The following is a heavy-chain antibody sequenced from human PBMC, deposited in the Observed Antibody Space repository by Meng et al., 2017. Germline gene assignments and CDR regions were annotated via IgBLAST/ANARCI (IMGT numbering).Heavy chain of an antibody. CDR2: INHSGST. Sequence: QVQPQALGRVLLTASENLVLTFAVLGWSFNCYYWSWIRQPPGKGLEWIGEINHSGSTNYNPSLKSRVTISVDTSKNQFSLKLSSVTAADTAVYYCARGKHSSSTLTFYNYWGQGTLVTVSS. CDR1: GWSFNCYY. CDR3: ARGKHSSSTLTFYNY. J-gene: IGHJ4*02. V-gene: IGHV4-34*01. D-gene: IGHD6-13*01.